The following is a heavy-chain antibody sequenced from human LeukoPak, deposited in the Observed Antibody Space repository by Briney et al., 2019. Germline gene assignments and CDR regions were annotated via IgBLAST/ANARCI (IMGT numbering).Heavy chain of an antibody. V-gene: IGHV3-13*01. J-gene: IGHJ4*02. CDR2: FGAAGDT. D-gene: IGHD2-21*02. CDR1: VFTFRKVD. CDR3: ARFTGGGEVRGDCHAFDY. Sequence: GGSLRLTCVLSVFTFRKVDMHCVPEPTEQGGEWVLAFGAAGDTDYADYVKGRFTISRENAKNSFYLQMNSLRAGDTAVYYCARFTGGGEVRGDCHAFDYWGQGALVTVSS.